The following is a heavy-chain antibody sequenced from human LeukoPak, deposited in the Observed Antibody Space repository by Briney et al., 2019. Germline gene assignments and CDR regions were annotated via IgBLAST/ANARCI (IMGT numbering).Heavy chain of an antibody. V-gene: IGHV4-59*01. D-gene: IGHD3-3*01. Sequence: SETLSLTCTVSGGSIGSYYWSWVRQPPGKGLEWIGYIYYSGSTNYNPSLKSRVTISVDTSKNHFSLKLSSVTAADTAVYYCVRAGQGDFWSGLRYFDYWGQGTLVTVSS. CDR2: IYYSGST. J-gene: IGHJ4*02. CDR1: GGSIGSYY. CDR3: VRAGQGDFWSGLRYFDY.